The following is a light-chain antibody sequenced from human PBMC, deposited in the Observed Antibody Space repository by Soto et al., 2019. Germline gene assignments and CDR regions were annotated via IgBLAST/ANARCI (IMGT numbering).Light chain of an antibody. CDR3: QQRGNWPLT. Sequence: EIVLTQSPATLSLSPGERATLSCRASQSVSSYLAWYQQKPGQAPRLLIYDASNRATGIPARFSGSGSGTDFTLTISGLEPEDFAVYYCQQRGNWPLTFGGGTKVEIK. CDR1: QSVSSY. J-gene: IGKJ4*01. V-gene: IGKV3-11*01. CDR2: DAS.